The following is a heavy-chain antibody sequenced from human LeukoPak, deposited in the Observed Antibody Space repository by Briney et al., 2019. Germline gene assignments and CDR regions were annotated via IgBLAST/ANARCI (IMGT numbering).Heavy chain of an antibody. V-gene: IGHV3-7*01. J-gene: IGHJ4*02. Sequence: GGSLRLSCAASGFTFSSYWMSWVRQAPGKGLEWVANIKQDGSEKYYVDSVKGRFTISRDNAKNSLYLQMNSLRAGDTAVYYSARDDPVRGGSWGYFDYWGQGTLDTVSS. D-gene: IGHD6-13*01. CDR2: IKQDGSEK. CDR1: GFTFSSYW. CDR3: ARDDPVRGGSWGYFDY.